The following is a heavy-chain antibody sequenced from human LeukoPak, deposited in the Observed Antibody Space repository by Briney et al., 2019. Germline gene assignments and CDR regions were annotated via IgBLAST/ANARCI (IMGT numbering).Heavy chain of an antibody. CDR2: ISWNSGSI. V-gene: IGHV3-9*01. CDR3: ARDSQYYDILMD. D-gene: IGHD3-9*01. CDR1: GFIFNNYA. J-gene: IGHJ4*02. Sequence: GGSLRLSCAGSGFIFNNYAMHWVRQHPGKGLEWVSGISWNSGSIDYADSVKGRFTISRDNAKNSLYLQMNSLRAEDTAVYYCARDSQYYDILMDWGQGTLVTVSS.